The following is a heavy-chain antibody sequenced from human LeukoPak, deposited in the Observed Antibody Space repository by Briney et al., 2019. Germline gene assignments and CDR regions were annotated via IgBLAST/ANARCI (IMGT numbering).Heavy chain of an antibody. J-gene: IGHJ6*03. CDR3: ARELCSSQPPSHCYYYYMDV. CDR1: GFTVSSNY. V-gene: IGHV3-53*01. CDR2: IYSGGST. D-gene: IGHD2-2*01. Sequence: TGGSLRLSCAASGFTVSSNYMSWVRQAPGKGLEWVSVIYSGGSTYYADSVKGRFTISRDNSKNTLYLQMNSLRAEDTAVYYCARELCSSQPPSHCYYYYMDVWGKGTTVTVSS.